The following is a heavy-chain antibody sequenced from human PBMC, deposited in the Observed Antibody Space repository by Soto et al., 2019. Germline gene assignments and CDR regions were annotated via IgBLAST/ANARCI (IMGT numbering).Heavy chain of an antibody. CDR1: GYSFTELS. V-gene: IGHV1-24*01. D-gene: IGHD3-22*01. Sequence: GASVKVSCKVSGYSFTELSMHWVRQAPGKGLEWMGGFDPEEGGTIYAQKFQDRVTMTEDTSADTAYMELSSLRSEDTAVYYCATDLTVARWDYYGMDVWGQGTTVTVSS. CDR3: ATDLTVARWDYYGMDV. CDR2: FDPEEGGT. J-gene: IGHJ6*02.